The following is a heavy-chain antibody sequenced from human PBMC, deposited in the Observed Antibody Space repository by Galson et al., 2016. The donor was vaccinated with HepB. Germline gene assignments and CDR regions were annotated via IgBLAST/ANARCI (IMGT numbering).Heavy chain of an antibody. V-gene: IGHV4-59*11. D-gene: IGHD4-17*01. CDR2: VYYSGRT. CDR3: ARRGDYREYYFDY. CDR1: GGSISSHF. J-gene: IGHJ4*02. Sequence: SETLSLTCAVSGGSISSHFWSWIRQPLGKGLEWIGYVYYSGRTNYNPSFNSRVTISVDTSKNQFSLKLRSVTAADTAVYYCARRGDYREYYFDYWGQGTLVTVSS.